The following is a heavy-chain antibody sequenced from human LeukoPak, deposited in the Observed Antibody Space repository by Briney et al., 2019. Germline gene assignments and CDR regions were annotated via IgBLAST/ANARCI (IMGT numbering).Heavy chain of an antibody. CDR3: ARRVRYCSGASCYSGDYFDY. CDR2: IYPGDSDI. J-gene: IGHJ4*02. CDR1: GYTFTTYW. V-gene: IGHV5-51*01. Sequence: PGESLKISCEASGYTFTTYWIAWARQKPGQGLEWMGIIYPGDSDIRFSPSFQGHVTISADKSLNTAYLQWNNVKASDTAMYYCARRVRYCSGASCYSGDYFDYWGQGILVTVSS. D-gene: IGHD2-15*01.